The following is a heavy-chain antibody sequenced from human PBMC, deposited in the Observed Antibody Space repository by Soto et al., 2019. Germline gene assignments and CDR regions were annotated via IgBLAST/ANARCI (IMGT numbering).Heavy chain of an antibody. V-gene: IGHV3-23*01. CDR3: AKDLNRWPHYAFDS. D-gene: IGHD4-17*01. CDR1: GFTFSNYG. CDR2: ISTNGDTA. J-gene: IGHJ5*01. Sequence: EVQLLESGGGLLQPGGSLRLSCAASGFTFSNYGMNWVRQAPGKGLEWVSGISTNGDTANYADSVKGRFTISRDNSKNALYMQMNGLRPEDTAVYYCAKDLNRWPHYAFDSWGQGTLVTVSS.